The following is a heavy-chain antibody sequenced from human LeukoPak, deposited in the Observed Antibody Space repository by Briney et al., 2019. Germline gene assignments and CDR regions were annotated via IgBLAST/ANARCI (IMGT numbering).Heavy chain of an antibody. J-gene: IGHJ3*01. CDR3: ARDQGFAHDLDAFNV. CDR1: GFTLSDYY. Sequence: GGSLRLSCAASGFTLSDYYMTWIRQAPGKGLEWVSYISGNGRTIYYADSVKGRFTISRDNTKNSLSLQMHSLRAEDTAVYYCARDQGFAHDLDAFNVWGQGTMVTVSS. V-gene: IGHV3-11*01. D-gene: IGHD3-16*01. CDR2: ISGNGRTI.